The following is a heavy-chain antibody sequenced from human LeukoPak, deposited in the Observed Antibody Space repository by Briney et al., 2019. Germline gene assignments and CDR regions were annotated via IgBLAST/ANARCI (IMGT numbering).Heavy chain of an antibody. J-gene: IGHJ5*02. CDR2: IYYGGST. Sequence: SETLSLTCTVSGGSISSSSYYWGWIRQPPGKGLEWIGSIYYGGSTYYNPSLKSRVTISVDTSKNQFSLKLSSVTAADTAVYYCARDQAPYSYGYNWFDPWGQGTLVTVSS. CDR1: GGSISSSSYY. V-gene: IGHV4-39*07. CDR3: ARDQAPYSYGYNWFDP. D-gene: IGHD5-18*01.